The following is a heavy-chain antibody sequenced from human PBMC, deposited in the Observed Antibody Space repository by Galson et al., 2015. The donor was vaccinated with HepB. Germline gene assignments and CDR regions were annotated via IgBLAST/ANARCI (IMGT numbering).Heavy chain of an antibody. CDR1: GFTLSSYW. D-gene: IGHD6-19*01. V-gene: IGHV3-74*01. J-gene: IGHJ4*02. CDR2: INSDGGST. CDR3: ARDGSGWDFDY. Sequence: SLRLSCAASGFTLSSYWMHWVRQAPGKGLVWVSRINSDGGSTSYADSVKGRFTISRDNAKNTLYLQMNSLRAEDTAVYYCARDGSGWDFDYWGQGTLVTVSS.